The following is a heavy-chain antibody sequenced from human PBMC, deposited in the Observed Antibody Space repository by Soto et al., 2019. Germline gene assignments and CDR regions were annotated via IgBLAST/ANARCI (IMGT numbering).Heavy chain of an antibody. CDR1: GGSISGYY. D-gene: IGHD3-9*01. V-gene: IGHV4-59*08. CDR3: ASLHFDILTGYYAFDL. CDR2: ISYNGST. Sequence: SETLSLTCTVSGGSISGYYWSWIRQSPEKGLEYIGYISYNGSTNYNPSLKSRVTTSLDTSKNQFSLKLSSVTAADTAIYYCASLHFDILTGYYAFDLWGQGTMVTVS. J-gene: IGHJ3*01.